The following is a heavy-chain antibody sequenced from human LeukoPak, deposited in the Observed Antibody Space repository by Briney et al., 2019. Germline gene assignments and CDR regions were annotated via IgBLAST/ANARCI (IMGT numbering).Heavy chain of an antibody. CDR2: INPNSGGT. CDR3: AREGSVWGSYVDY. J-gene: IGHJ4*02. D-gene: IGHD3-16*01. CDR1: GYTFTGYY. Sequence: ASVKVSCKASGYTFTGYYMHWVRQAPGQGLEWMGRINPNSGGTNYAQKFQGRVTMTRDTSISTAYMELSRLRSDDTAVYYCAREGSVWGSYVDYWGQRTLVTVSS. V-gene: IGHV1-2*06.